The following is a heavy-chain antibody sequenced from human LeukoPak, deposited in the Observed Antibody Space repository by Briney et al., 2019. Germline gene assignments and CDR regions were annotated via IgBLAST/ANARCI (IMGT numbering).Heavy chain of an antibody. V-gene: IGHV3-30*04. J-gene: IGHJ6*04. CDR2: ISYDGSNK. D-gene: IGHD3-10*01. CDR3: ARDQSGYDYGMDV. Sequence: GGSLRLSCAASGFTFSSYAMHRVRQAPGKGLEWVAVISYDGSNKYYADSVKGRFTISRDNSKNTLYLQMNSLRAEDTAVYYCARDQSGYDYGMDVWGKGTTVTVSS. CDR1: GFTFSSYA.